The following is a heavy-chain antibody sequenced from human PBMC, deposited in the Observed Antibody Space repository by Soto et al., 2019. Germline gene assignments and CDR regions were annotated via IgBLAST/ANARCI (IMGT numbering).Heavy chain of an antibody. Sequence: GGSLRLSCAASGFTFSSYWMSWVRQAPGKGLEWVANIKQDGSEKYYVDSVKGRFTISRDNAKNSLYLQMNSLRAEDTAVYYCAREGKMRGVVPPWFDPWGQGTLVTVSS. CDR3: AREGKMRGVVPPWFDP. CDR2: IKQDGSEK. V-gene: IGHV3-7*01. D-gene: IGHD3-3*01. CDR1: GFTFSSYW. J-gene: IGHJ5*02.